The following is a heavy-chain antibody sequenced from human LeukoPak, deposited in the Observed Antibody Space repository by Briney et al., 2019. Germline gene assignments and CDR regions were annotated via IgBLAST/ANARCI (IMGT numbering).Heavy chain of an antibody. D-gene: IGHD3-10*01. CDR3: AKDSMVRGFFDI. Sequence: GGSLRLSCAASGLTFSSYAMSWVRQAPGKGLEWVSAISGSGGSTYYADSVKGRFTISRDNSKNTLYLQMNSLRAEDTAVYYCAKDSMVRGFFDIWGQGTMVTVSS. CDR1: GLTFSSYA. CDR2: ISGSGGST. V-gene: IGHV3-23*01. J-gene: IGHJ3*02.